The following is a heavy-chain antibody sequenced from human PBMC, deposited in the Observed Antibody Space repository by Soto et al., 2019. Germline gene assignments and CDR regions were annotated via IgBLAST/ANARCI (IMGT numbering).Heavy chain of an antibody. D-gene: IGHD2-15*01. CDR3: ARGYCSGGSCYPYYFDY. CDR2: IWYDGSNK. Sequence: PGGSLRLSCAASGFTFSSYGMHWVRQAPGKGLEWVAVIWYDGSNKYYADSVKGRFTISRDNSKNTLYLQMNSLRAEDTAVYYCARGYCSGGSCYPYYFDYWGQGTLVTVSS. J-gene: IGHJ4*02. CDR1: GFTFSSYG. V-gene: IGHV3-33*01.